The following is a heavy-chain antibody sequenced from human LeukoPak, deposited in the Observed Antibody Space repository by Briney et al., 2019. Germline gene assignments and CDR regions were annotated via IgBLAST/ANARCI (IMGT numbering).Heavy chain of an antibody. J-gene: IGHJ3*02. CDR2: IYYSGSN. V-gene: IGHV4-59*01. Sequence: SETLSLPYTVSGGPISSYHWSWLRQPPGEGLEWIGYIYYSGSNNYHPPLKSRVTISVDTYKHQFSLKLSSVTAADTAVYYCAREGRYSDGNAFDIWGQGTMVTVSS. D-gene: IGHD5-18*01. CDR1: GGPISSYH. CDR3: AREGRYSDGNAFDI.